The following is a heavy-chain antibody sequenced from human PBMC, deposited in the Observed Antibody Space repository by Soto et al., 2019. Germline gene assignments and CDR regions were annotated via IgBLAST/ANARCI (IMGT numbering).Heavy chain of an antibody. V-gene: IGHV1-69*12. CDR3: AQTLGSAVAGPGRFDL. J-gene: IGHJ2*01. CDR2: TIPLFGTE. Sequence: QVQLVQSGAEVKKPGSSVKVSCKASGGTFSTYAISWVRQAPGQGLEWMGGTIPLFGTENYAQKFQGRVMITADESTSTAYMDLSSLRSEDTAVYYCAQTLGSAVAGPGRFDLWGRGTLITVSS. CDR1: GGTFSTYA. D-gene: IGHD6-19*01.